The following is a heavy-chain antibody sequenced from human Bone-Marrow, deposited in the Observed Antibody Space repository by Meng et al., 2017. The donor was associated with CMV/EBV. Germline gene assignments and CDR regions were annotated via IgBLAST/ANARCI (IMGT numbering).Heavy chain of an antibody. J-gene: IGHJ5*02. Sequence: LQLSWSASGFPFSNYSMNRVRQAPGKGLEWVSSISSSSSYIYYADSVKGRFTISRDNAKNSLYLQMNSLRAEDTAVYYCARWFDPWGQGTLVTVSS. V-gene: IGHV3-21*01. CDR3: ARWFDP. CDR1: GFPFSNYS. CDR2: ISSSSSYI.